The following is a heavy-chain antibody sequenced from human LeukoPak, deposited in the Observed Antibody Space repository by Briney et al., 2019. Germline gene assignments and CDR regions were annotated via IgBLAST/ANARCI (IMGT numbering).Heavy chain of an antibody. J-gene: IGHJ4*02. CDR2: VSNDGSKK. CDR1: GFTFSSYG. D-gene: IGHD5-18*01. CDR3: AKDRYSYAFEYSDS. V-gene: IGHV3-30*18. Sequence: GGSLRLSCAASGFTFSSYGMHWVRQAPGKGLDWVAVVSNDGSKKYYADSVKGRFTISRDNSKNTLSLQVSSLRTEDTAVYYCAKDRYSYAFEYSDSWGQGTLVTVSS.